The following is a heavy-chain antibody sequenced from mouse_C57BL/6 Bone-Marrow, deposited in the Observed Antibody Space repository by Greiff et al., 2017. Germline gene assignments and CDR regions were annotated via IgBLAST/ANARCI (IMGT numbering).Heavy chain of an antibody. J-gene: IGHJ2*01. D-gene: IGHD2-2*01. CDR2: IDPENGDT. Sequence: EVQLQQSGAELVRPGASVKLSCTASGFNITDDYMHWVKQRPEQGLEWIGWIDPENGDTEYASKFQGKATITADTSSNTAYLQLSSLTSEDTAVYYCTTLPDYGYGDGFDYWGQGTTLTVSS. CDR3: TTLPDYGYGDGFDY. V-gene: IGHV14-4*01. CDR1: GFNITDDY.